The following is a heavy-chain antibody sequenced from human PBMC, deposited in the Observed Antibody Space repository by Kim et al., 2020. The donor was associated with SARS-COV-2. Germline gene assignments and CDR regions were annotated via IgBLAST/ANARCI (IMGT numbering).Heavy chain of an antibody. J-gene: IGHJ4*02. D-gene: IGHD2-15*01. CDR3: SKTYCSGGSCFSSFDY. V-gene: IGHV3-23*01. Sequence: SVKGRFTISRDNSKNTLYLQMSSLRAEDTAVYYCSKTYCSGGSCFSSFDYWGQGTLVTVSS.